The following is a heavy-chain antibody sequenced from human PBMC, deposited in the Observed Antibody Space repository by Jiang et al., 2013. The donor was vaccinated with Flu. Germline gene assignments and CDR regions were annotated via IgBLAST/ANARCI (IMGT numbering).Heavy chain of an antibody. J-gene: IGHJ4*02. CDR2: ISAYNGNT. CDR1: GYTFTSYG. CDR3: ARTSDSVTIGDY. V-gene: IGHV1-18*01. Sequence: CKASGYTFTSYGISWVRQAPGQGLEWMGWISAYNGNTNYAQKLQGRVTMTTDTSTSTAYMELRSLRSDDTAVYYCARTSDSVTIGDYWGQGTLVTVSS. D-gene: IGHD4-17*01.